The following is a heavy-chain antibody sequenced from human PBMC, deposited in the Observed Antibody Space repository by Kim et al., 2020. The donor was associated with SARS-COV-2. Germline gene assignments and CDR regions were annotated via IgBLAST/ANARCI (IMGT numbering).Heavy chain of an antibody. CDR3: ARVDRLELRYFDWLLGDDAFDI. D-gene: IGHD3-9*01. V-gene: IGHV4-59*13. Sequence: SETLSLTCTVSGGSISSYYWSWIRQPPGKGLEWIGYIYYSGSTNYNPSLKSRVTISVDTSKNQFSLKLSSVTAADTAVYYCARVDRLELRYFDWLLGDDAFDIWGQGTMVTVSS. CDR2: IYYSGST. CDR1: GGSISSYY. J-gene: IGHJ3*02.